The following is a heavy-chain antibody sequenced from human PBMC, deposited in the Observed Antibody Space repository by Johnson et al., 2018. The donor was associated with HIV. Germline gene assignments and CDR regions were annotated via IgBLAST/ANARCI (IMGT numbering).Heavy chain of an antibody. V-gene: IGHV3-53*01. CDR1: GFTVSSHY. Sequence: VQLVESGGGLIQPGGSLRLSCAASGFTVSSHYMSWVRQAQGKGLEWVSVSYSGDSTYSADSVKGRFTHSEDNSQNTLYLQMNSLRAEDTAVYYCAKGDGYNYAFNIWGQGTMVTVSS. D-gene: IGHD5-24*01. J-gene: IGHJ3*02. CDR3: AKGDGYNYAFNI. CDR2: SYSGDST.